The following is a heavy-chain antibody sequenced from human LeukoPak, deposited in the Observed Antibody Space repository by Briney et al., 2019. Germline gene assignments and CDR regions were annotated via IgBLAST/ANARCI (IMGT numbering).Heavy chain of an antibody. Sequence: SETLSLTCAVYGGSFSGYYWSWIRQPPGKGLEWIGEINHSGSTNYNPSLKSRVTISVDTSKNQFSLRPSSVTAADTAVYYCARPKYSSSWYYWGQGTLVTVSS. CDR3: ARPKYSSSWYY. D-gene: IGHD6-13*01. V-gene: IGHV4-34*01. J-gene: IGHJ4*02. CDR2: INHSGST. CDR1: GGSFSGYY.